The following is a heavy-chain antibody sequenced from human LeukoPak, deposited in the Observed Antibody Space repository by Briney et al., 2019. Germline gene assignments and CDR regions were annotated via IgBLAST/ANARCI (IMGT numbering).Heavy chain of an antibody. CDR3: AMLGVIPD. D-gene: IGHD2-21*01. CDR1: GGTFTKYV. J-gene: IGHJ1*01. Sequence: SVKISCKASGGTFTKYVISWAREAPGQGLEWMGRFIPVHDTANYAHKFQGRVILTADKSTSTAYMELTSLRSEDTAVYYCAMLGVIPDWGQGTLITVSS. V-gene: IGHV1-69*04. CDR2: FIPVHDTA.